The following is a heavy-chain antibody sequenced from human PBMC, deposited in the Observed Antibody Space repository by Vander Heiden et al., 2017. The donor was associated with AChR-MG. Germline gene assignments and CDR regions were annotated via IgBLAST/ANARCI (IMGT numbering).Heavy chain of an antibody. D-gene: IGHD6-19*01. CDR1: GLTFSAHA. V-gene: IGHV3-30*18. CDR3: AKILTDTSGWENVDF. CDR2: ISNDGENK. J-gene: IGHJ4*02. Sequence: VQLVESGGGVVRPGRPLRLPCAASGLTFSAHAMHWVRQAPGKGLEWVASISNDGENKNYAESVKGRFYISRDNSKRSLSLLVNSLRSQDTAMYFCAKILTDTSGWENVDFWGQGTLVTVSS.